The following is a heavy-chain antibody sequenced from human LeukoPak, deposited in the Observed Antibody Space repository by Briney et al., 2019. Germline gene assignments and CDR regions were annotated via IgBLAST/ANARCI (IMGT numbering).Heavy chain of an antibody. D-gene: IGHD1-1*01. CDR2: IYSGGST. Sequence: PGGSLRLSRAASGFTVSSNYMSWVRQAPGKGLEWVSVIYSGGSTYYADSVKGRFTISRDNSKNTLYLQMNSLRAEDTAVYYCARANNWAFDYWGQGTLVTVSS. V-gene: IGHV3-66*01. CDR1: GFTVSSNY. J-gene: IGHJ4*02. CDR3: ARANNWAFDY.